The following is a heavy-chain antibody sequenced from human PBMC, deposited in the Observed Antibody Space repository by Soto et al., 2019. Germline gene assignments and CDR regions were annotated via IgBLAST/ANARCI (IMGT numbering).Heavy chain of an antibody. Sequence: EVQLVESGGGLVKPGGSLRLSCAASGFTFSIYSMNWVRQAPGKGLEWVSSISSSSSYIYYADSVKGRFTISRDNAKNSLYLQMNSLRAEDTAVYYCARGPGVVVPAAIRYYYGMDVWGQGTTVTVSS. J-gene: IGHJ6*02. CDR3: ARGPGVVVPAAIRYYYGMDV. D-gene: IGHD2-2*01. V-gene: IGHV3-21*01. CDR2: ISSSSSYI. CDR1: GFTFSIYS.